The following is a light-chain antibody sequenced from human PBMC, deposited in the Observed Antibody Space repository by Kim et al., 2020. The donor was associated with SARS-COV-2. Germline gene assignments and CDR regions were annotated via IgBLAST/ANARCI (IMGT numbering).Light chain of an antibody. CDR3: QQINSFPLVT. CDR1: QDIGGY. Sequence: IQLTQSPSSLSASVGDRVTITCRASQDIGGYLAWYQQKPGKAPKLLIYAASTLQSGVPSRFSGRGSGTDFTLTISSLQPEDLATYFCQQINSFPLVTFGQRTSRGIK. V-gene: IGKV1-9*01. J-gene: IGKJ5*01. CDR2: AAS.